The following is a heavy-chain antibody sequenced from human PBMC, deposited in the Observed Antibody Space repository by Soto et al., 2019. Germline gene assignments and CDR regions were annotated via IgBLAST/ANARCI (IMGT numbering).Heavy chain of an antibody. D-gene: IGHD6-13*01. CDR3: ARDHDCSSRWFDP. V-gene: IGHV1-69*01. CDR2: IIPIFGTA. J-gene: IGHJ5*02. Sequence: QVQLVQSGAEVKKPGSSVKVSCKASGGTFSSYAISWVRQAPGQGLEWMGGIIPIFGTANYAQKLQGRVTTTADETTSRGYMEQSSLRSEDTAVYYCARDHDCSSRWFDPWGQGTLVTVSS. CDR1: GGTFSSYA.